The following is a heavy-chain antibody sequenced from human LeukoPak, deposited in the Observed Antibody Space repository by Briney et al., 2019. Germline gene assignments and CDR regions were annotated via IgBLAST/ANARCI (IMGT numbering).Heavy chain of an antibody. CDR2: IYPGDSDT. CDR1: GYSFTSYW. CDR3: ARLDKEGYDFWSGYYDGVYYFDY. Sequence: GESLKISCKGSGYSFTSYWIGWVRQVPGKGLEWMGIIYPGDSDTRYSPSFQGQVTISADKSISTAYLQWSSLKASDTAMYYCARLDKEGYDFWSGYYDGVYYFDYWGQGTLVTVSS. D-gene: IGHD3-3*01. V-gene: IGHV5-51*01. J-gene: IGHJ4*02.